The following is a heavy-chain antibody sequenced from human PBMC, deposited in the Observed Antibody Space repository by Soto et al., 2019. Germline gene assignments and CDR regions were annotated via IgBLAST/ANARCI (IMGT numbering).Heavy chain of an antibody. J-gene: IGHJ6*02. CDR1: GFTFNNAW. Sequence: PGGSLRLSCATSGFTFNNAWMSWVRQAPGKGLEWVDNLKQDGSEKYYVDSVKGRFTISRDNAKNSLYLQMNSLRAEDTAVYYCARFYYDSSGYLPSPYYYYYGMDVWGQGTTVTVSS. D-gene: IGHD3-22*01. CDR3: ARFYYDSSGYLPSPYYYYYGMDV. CDR2: LKQDGSEK. V-gene: IGHV3-7*04.